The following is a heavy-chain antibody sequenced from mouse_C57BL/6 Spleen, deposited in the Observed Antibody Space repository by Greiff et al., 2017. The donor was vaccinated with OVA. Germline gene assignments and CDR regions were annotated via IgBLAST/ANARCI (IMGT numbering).Heavy chain of an antibody. V-gene: IGHV10-1*02. CDR1: GFTFNTYA. D-gene: IGHD2-3*01. CDR2: IRSKSNNYAT. CDR3: VSLDGYYFAY. J-gene: IGHJ3*01. Sequence: EVQVVESGGGLVQPKGSLKLSCAASGFTFNTYAMNWVRQAPGKGLEWVARIRSKSNNYATYYADSVKDRFTISRDDSQSMLYLQMNNLKTEDTAMYYCVSLDGYYFAYWGQGTLVTVSA.